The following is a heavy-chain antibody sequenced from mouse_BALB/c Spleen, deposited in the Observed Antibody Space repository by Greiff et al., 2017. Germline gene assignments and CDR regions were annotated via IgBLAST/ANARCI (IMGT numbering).Heavy chain of an antibody. V-gene: IGHV5-6*01. CDR2: ISSGGSYT. J-gene: IGHJ3*01. Sequence: EVKLVESGGDLVKPGGSLKLSCAASGFTFSSYGMSWVRQTPDKRLEWVATISSGGSYTYYPDSVKGRFTISRDNAKNTLYLQMSSLKSEDTAMYYWARHHDYEGRSWFAYWGQGTLVTVSA. CDR1: GFTFSSYG. D-gene: IGHD2-4*01. CDR3: ARHHDYEGRSWFAY.